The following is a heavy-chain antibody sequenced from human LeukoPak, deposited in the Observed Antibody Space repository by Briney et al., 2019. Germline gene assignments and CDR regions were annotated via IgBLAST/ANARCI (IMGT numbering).Heavy chain of an antibody. D-gene: IGHD3-16*02. V-gene: IGHV3-23*01. CDR3: AKDLSDSNDAFDI. Sequence: GGSLRLSCAASGFTFSSYSMNWVRQAPGKGLEWVSAISGSGGSTYYAGSVKGRFTISRDNSKNTLYLQMNSLRAEDTAVYYCAKDLSDSNDAFDIWGQGTMVTVSS. CDR1: GFTFSSYS. CDR2: ISGSGGST. J-gene: IGHJ3*02.